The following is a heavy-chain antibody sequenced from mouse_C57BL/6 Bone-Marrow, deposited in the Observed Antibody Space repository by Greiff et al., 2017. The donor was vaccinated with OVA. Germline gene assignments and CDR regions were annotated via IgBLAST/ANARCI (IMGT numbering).Heavy chain of an antibody. D-gene: IGHD4-1*01. V-gene: IGHV2-6*01. CDR3: ARGLWDGNAY. Sequence: VQGVESGPGLVAPSQSLSITCTVSGFSLTSYGVDWVRQSPGKGLEWLGVIWGVGSTNYNSALKSRLSISKDNSKSQVFLKMNSLQTDDTAMYYCARGLWDGNAYWGQGTLVTVSA. CDR2: IWGVGST. J-gene: IGHJ3*01. CDR1: GFSLTSYG.